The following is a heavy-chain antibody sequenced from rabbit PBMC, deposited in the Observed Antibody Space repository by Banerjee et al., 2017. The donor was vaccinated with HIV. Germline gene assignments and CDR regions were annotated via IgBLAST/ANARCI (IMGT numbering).Heavy chain of an antibody. J-gene: IGHJ4*01. CDR2: IVTESTNT. D-gene: IGHD4-2*01. V-gene: IGHV1S40*01. CDR1: GFSFSSNYY. Sequence: GGGLVQPEGSLTLTCTASGFSFSSNYYINWVRQAPGKGLEWIACIVTESTNTDYATWAKGRFTISKTSSTTVTLQMTSLTAADTATYFCTRGYISGSDLWGPGTLVTVS. CDR3: TRGYISGSDL.